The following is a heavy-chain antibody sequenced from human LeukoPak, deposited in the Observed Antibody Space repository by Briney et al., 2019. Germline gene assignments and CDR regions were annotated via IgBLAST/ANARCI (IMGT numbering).Heavy chain of an antibody. D-gene: IGHD4-17*01. CDR2: ISSSSSYI. V-gene: IGHV3-21*01. J-gene: IGHJ4*02. CDR3: ARDLKADDYGDYGSYFDY. Sequence: GGSLRLSCAASGFTFSSYWMHWVRQAPGKGLEWVSSISSSSSYIYYADSVKGRFTISRDNAKNSLYLQMNSLRAEDTAVYYCARDLKADDYGDYGSYFDYWGQGTLVTVSS. CDR1: GFTFSSYW.